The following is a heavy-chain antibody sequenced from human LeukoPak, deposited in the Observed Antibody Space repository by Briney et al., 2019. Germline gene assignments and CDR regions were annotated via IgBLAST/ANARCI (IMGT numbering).Heavy chain of an antibody. CDR3: AKEGLAFDY. D-gene: IGHD5-12*01. Sequence: ASVKVSCKASGYSLTGYYMHWVRQAPGQGPEWMGWINPNTGGTRYAQKFQGRVTMTRDTSTSTAYMELGRLRSDDTAVYYCAKEGLAFDYWGQGTLVTVSS. V-gene: IGHV1-2*02. J-gene: IGHJ4*02. CDR1: GYSLTGYY. CDR2: INPNTGGT.